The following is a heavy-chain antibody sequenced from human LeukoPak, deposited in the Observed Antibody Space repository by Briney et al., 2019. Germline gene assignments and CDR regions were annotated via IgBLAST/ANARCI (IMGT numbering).Heavy chain of an antibody. D-gene: IGHD3-22*01. V-gene: IGHV1-8*01. CDR3: ARGLGGYYDSSGYLFDY. CDR2: MNPNSGKT. Sequence: ASVKVSCKASGYTFTSYDINWVRQATGQGLEWMGWMNPNSGKTGYAQKFQGRVTMTRNTSISTAYMELSSLRSEDTAVYYCARGLGGYYDSSGYLFDYWGQGTLVTVSS. J-gene: IGHJ4*02. CDR1: GYTFTSYD.